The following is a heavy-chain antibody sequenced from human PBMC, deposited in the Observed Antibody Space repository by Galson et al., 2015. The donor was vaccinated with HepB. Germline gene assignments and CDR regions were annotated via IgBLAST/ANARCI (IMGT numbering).Heavy chain of an antibody. CDR3: ARDRRGYSYGYWDNY. D-gene: IGHD5-18*01. J-gene: IGHJ4*02. CDR2: ISAYNGNT. V-gene: IGHV1-18*01. CDR1: GYTFTSYG. Sequence: SVKVSCKASGYTFTSYGISWVRQAPGQGLEWMGWISAYNGNTNYAQKLQGRVTMTTDTSTSTAYMELRSLRSDDTAVYYCARDRRGYSYGYWDNYWGQGTLVTVSS.